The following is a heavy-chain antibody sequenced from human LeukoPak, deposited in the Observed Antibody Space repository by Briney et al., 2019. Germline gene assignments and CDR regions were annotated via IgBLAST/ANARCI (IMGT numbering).Heavy chain of an antibody. J-gene: IGHJ4*02. D-gene: IGHD3-3*01. CDR1: GFTFSSNA. Sequence: GRSLRLSCEVSGFTFSSNAMHWVRQAPGKGLEWVAVISYDGSNKNFADSVKGRFTVSRDNSKHTLYLHTNSLRSDDTAMYYCATGGKFDFWSGYHIDNWGQGTLVTVSS. CDR2: ISYDGSNK. CDR3: ATGGKFDFWSGYHIDN. V-gene: IGHV3-30*04.